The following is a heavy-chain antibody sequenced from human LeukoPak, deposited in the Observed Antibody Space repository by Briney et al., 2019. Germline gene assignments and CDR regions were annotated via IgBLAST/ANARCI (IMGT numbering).Heavy chain of an antibody. V-gene: IGHV1-2*02. CDR3: ARDAMVRGVITNFFDY. D-gene: IGHD3-10*01. Sequence: GASVKVSCKASGYTFTGYYMHWVRQAPGQGLEWMGWINPNSGGTYYAQKFQGRVTMTRDTSISTAYMELSNLRSDDTAVYYCARDAMVRGVITNFFDYWGQGTLVTVSS. J-gene: IGHJ4*02. CDR1: GYTFTGYY. CDR2: INPNSGGT.